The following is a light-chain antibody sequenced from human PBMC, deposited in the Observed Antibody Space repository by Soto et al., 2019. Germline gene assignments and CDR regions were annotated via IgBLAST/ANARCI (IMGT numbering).Light chain of an antibody. V-gene: IGKV3-20*01. Sequence: EIVLTQSPGTLSLSPGERATLSCRANQSVNSSYLAWYQQKPGQAPRLLIYGASSRATGIPDRFSGSGSGTDFTLTISRLEPEDFAVYYCQQYGTSLLTFGQGTKVAIK. CDR3: QQYGTSLLT. CDR1: QSVNSSY. J-gene: IGKJ1*01. CDR2: GAS.